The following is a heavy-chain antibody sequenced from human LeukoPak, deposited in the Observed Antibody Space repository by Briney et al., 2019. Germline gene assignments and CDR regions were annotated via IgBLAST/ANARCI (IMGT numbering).Heavy chain of an antibody. CDR2: IYYSGST. J-gene: IGHJ4*02. CDR1: GGSISSGDYY. V-gene: IGHV4-30-4*01. Sequence: PSETLSLTCSVSGGSISSGDYYWSWIRQPPGKGLEWIGYIYYSGSTYYNPSLKSRVTISVDTSKNQFSLKLSSVTAADTAVYYCARAGGSGSIDYWGQGTLVTVSS. CDR3: ARAGGSGSIDY. D-gene: IGHD3-10*01.